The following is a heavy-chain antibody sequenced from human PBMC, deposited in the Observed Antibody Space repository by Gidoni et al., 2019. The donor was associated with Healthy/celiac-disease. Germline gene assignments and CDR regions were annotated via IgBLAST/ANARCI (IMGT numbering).Heavy chain of an antibody. CDR3: ARGTDVYYGSGSYSRTSFDY. D-gene: IGHD3-10*01. Sequence: QVQLQESGPGLVKPSQTLSLTCTVSGGSISSGDYYWSWIRQPPGKGLEWIGYIYYSGSTYYNPSLKSRVTISVDTSKNQFSLKLSSVTAADTAVYYCARGTDVYYGSGSYSRTSFDYWGQGTLVTVSS. J-gene: IGHJ4*02. CDR1: GGSISSGDYY. V-gene: IGHV4-30-4*01. CDR2: IYYSGST.